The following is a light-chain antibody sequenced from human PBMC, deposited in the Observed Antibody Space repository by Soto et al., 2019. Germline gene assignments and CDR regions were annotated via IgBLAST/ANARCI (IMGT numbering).Light chain of an antibody. V-gene: IGLV1-40*01. CDR1: SSNIGAGYD. CDR3: QSYDSSSVV. CDR2: GNS. Sequence: QAVVTQEPSVSGAPGQRVTISCTGSSSNIGAGYDVHWYQQLPGTAPKLLIYGNSNRPSGVPDRFSGSKSGTSASLAITGLQAEDEADYYCQSYDSSSVVFGGGTKLTVL. J-gene: IGLJ2*01.